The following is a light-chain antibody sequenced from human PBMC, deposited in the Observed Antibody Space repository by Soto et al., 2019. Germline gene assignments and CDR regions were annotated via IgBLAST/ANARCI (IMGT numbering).Light chain of an antibody. CDR3: CSYAGSSTWV. CDR1: SSDVGSYNL. J-gene: IGLJ7*01. Sequence: QSALTQPASVSGSPGQSITISCTGTSSDVGSYNLVSWYQQHPGKAPKLMIYEGSKRPSGVSNRFSGSKSGNTASLTISGLQAEDEADYYCCSYAGSSTWVFGGDTQLTVL. V-gene: IGLV2-23*01. CDR2: EGS.